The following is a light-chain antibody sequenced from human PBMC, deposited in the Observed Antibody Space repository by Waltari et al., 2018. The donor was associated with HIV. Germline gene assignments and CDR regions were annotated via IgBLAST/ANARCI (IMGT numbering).Light chain of an antibody. CDR1: QSVSSN. V-gene: IGKV3-15*01. J-gene: IGKJ4*01. CDR2: GAS. CDR3: QQYNNWPLT. Sequence: EIVMTQSPAILSVSPGERATLSCRARQSVSSNLAWYQQKPGQAPWLLIYGASTRATGIPARCSGSGSGTEFTLTSSSLQSEDFAFYYCQQYNNWPLTFGGGTKVEIK.